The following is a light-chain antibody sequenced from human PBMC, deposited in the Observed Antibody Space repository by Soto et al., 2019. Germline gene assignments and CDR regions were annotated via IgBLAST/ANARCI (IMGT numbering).Light chain of an antibody. V-gene: IGKV2-30*02. CDR2: KVS. J-gene: IGKJ5*01. Sequence: DVVMTQSPLSLPVTLGQPASISCWSNQSLVHSDGIAYFSWFQQRPGRSPRRLIYKVSNRDSRVPASFSGSGSGTDFALKISRVEAEDVGVYYCMQGTHRPITFGQGTRLEIK. CDR3: MQGTHRPIT. CDR1: QSLVHSDGIAY.